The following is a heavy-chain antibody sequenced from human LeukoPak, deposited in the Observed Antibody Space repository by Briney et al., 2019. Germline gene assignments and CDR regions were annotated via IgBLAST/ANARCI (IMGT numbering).Heavy chain of an antibody. D-gene: IGHD1-26*01. CDR1: GFTFSDYY. CDR3: ASGGDWELLPVDY. V-gene: IGHV3-11*01. CDR2: ISSSGSTI. J-gene: IGHJ4*02. Sequence: GGSLRLSCAASGFTFSDYYMSWIRQAPGKGLEWVSYISSSGSTIYYADSVKGRFTISRDSAKNSLYLQMNSLRAEDTAVYYCASGGDWELLPVDYWGQGTLVTVSS.